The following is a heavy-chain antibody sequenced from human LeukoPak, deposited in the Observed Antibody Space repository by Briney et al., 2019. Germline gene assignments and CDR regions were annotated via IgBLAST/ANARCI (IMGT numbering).Heavy chain of an antibody. D-gene: IGHD3-10*01. CDR2: MNPNSGNT. Sequence: ASVKISCKASGYTFTSYDINWGRNATVQGREWMEWMNPNSGNTGYAKNSQGRVTMTRNTSISTAYIELSSLRSEDTAVYYCARRYYYKTMDVWGQGTTVTVSS. CDR1: GYTFTSYD. J-gene: IGHJ6*02. V-gene: IGHV1-8*01. CDR3: ARRYYYKTMDV.